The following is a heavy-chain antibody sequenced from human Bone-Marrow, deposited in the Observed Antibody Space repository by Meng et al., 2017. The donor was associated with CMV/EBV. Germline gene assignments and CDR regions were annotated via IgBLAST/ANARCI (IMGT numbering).Heavy chain of an antibody. Sequence: ASVKVSCKASGGTFSDYAITWVRQAPGQGLEWMGWISAYNGNTNCAQKLQGRVTMTTDTSTSTAYMELRSLRSDDTAVYYCARKTMVRGSPFDYWGQGTLVTVSS. V-gene: IGHV1-18*01. CDR3: ARKTMVRGSPFDY. CDR2: ISAYNGNT. J-gene: IGHJ4*02. CDR1: GGTFSDYA. D-gene: IGHD3-10*01.